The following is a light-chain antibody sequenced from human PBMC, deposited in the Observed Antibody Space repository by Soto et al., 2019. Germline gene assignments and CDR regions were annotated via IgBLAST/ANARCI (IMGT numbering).Light chain of an antibody. V-gene: IGLV2-14*01. Sequence: QSVLTQPASVSGSPGQSITISCTGTSSVVGGYNYVSWYQQHPGKAPKLMIYDVSNRPSGVSNRFSGSKSGNTASLTISGLQAEDEADYYCSSYTSRSTLEFGGGTKVTVL. CDR2: DVS. J-gene: IGLJ3*02. CDR1: SSVVGGYNY. CDR3: SSYTSRSTLE.